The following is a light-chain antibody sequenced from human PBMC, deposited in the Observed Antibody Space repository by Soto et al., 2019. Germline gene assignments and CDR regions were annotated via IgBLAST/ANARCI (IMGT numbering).Light chain of an antibody. CDR3: QHYFSYPYA. Sequence: DIQMTQSPATLSASVGDTVSITCRASQSVLTWLAWYQQKPGKAPNLLIYKASRLRDGVPSRFSGSGSGTDFTLTISCLRPDDFASYFCQHYFSYPYAFGQGTKLEI. CDR2: KAS. V-gene: IGKV1-5*03. CDR1: QSVLTW. J-gene: IGKJ2*01.